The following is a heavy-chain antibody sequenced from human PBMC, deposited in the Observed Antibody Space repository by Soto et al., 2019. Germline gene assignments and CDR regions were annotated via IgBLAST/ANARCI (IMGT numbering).Heavy chain of an antibody. Sequence: EVQLVESGGGLVQPGRSLRLSCAASGFTFDDYAMHWVRQAPGKGLEWVSGISWNSGSIGYADSVKGRFTISRDNAKNSLYLRMNSLRAEDTALYYCARALPAAPRYYFDYWGQGTLVTVSS. D-gene: IGHD2-2*01. J-gene: IGHJ4*02. CDR1: GFTFDDYA. CDR3: ARALPAAPRYYFDY. V-gene: IGHV3-9*01. CDR2: ISWNSGSI.